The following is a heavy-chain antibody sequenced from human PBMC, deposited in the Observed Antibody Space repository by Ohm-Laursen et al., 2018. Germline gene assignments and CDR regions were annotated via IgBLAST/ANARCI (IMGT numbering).Heavy chain of an antibody. V-gene: IGHV3-9*01. D-gene: IGHD2/OR15-2a*01. J-gene: IGHJ3*02. CDR3: ARDPTFHAFDI. CDR2: ISWNNGNI. Sequence: SLRLSCTASGFTFDDYAMHWVRQAPGKGLEWVSGISWNNGNIDYADSVKGRFTISRDNAKNSLYLQINSLKGEDTAVYFCARDPTFHAFDIWGQGTMVTVSS. CDR1: GFTFDDYA.